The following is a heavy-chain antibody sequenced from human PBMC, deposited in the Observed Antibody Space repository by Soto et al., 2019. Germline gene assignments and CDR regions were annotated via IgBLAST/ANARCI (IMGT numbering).Heavy chain of an antibody. J-gene: IGHJ6*02. CDR1: GFTVSSNY. Sequence: EVQLVESGGGLVQPGGSLRLSCAASGFTVSSNYMSWVRQAPGKGLEWVSVIYSGGSTYYADSVKGRFTISRHNSKNTLYLQMNSLRPEDTAVYYCASPAVRYSDSYYYYGMDVWGQGTTVTVSS. CDR2: IYSGGST. D-gene: IGHD5-12*01. V-gene: IGHV3-53*04. CDR3: ASPAVRYSDSYYYYGMDV.